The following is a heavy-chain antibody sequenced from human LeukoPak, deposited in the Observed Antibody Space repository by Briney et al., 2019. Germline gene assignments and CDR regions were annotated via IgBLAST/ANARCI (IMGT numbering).Heavy chain of an antibody. CDR2: FSSSGST. V-gene: IGHV4-39*01. D-gene: IGHD4-11*01. CDR3: ARISYRRFDY. CDR1: GASISSGDYH. J-gene: IGHJ4*02. Sequence: SESLSLTCTVSGASISSGDYHWAWIRQPPGKGLEWIGSFSSSGSTFYNPSLKSRVTISADTSKNQFSLRLSSVTAADTAVRYCARISYRRFDYWGQGNLVTVSS.